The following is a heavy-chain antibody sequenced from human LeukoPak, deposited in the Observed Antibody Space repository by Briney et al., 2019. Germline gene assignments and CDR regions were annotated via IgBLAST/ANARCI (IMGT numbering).Heavy chain of an antibody. D-gene: IGHD6-13*01. CDR3: ARHRIAAADDAFEI. CDR2: IYYSGST. J-gene: IGHJ3*02. V-gene: IGHV4-39*01. Sequence: SETLSLTCTVSGGSISSSSYYWGWIRQPPGKGLEWIGSIYYSGSTYYSPSLKSRATISVDTSKNQFSLKLNSVTAADTAVYYCARHRIAAADDAFEIWGQGTMVTVSS. CDR1: GGSISSSSYY.